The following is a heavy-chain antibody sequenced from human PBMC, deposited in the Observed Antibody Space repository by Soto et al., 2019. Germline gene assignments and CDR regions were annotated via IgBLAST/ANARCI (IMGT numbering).Heavy chain of an antibody. D-gene: IGHD6-19*01. V-gene: IGHV4-59*08. Sequence: PSETLSLTCTVSGGPISSYYWSWIRQPPGKGLEWIGYIYYSGSTNYNPSLKSRVTISVDTSKNQFSLKLSSVTAADTAVYYCARQGHIAVAGHFDYWGQGTLVTVSS. CDR1: GGPISSYY. CDR3: ARQGHIAVAGHFDY. J-gene: IGHJ4*02. CDR2: IYYSGST.